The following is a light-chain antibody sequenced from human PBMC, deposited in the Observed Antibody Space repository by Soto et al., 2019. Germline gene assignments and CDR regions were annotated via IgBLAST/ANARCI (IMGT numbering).Light chain of an antibody. CDR1: SRDVGGYNY. CDR3: SSYTTISTYV. V-gene: IGLV2-14*01. CDR2: DVR. J-gene: IGLJ1*01. Sequence: QSALTQPASVSGSPGQSITISCTGTSRDVGGYNYVSWYQQHPGKAPKLMIYDVRNRPSGVSNRFSGSKSVNTASLTISGLQAEDDADYYCSSYTTISTYVFGTGTKLTVL.